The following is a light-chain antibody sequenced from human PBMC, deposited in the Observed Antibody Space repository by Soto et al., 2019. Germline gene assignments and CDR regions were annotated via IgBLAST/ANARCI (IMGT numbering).Light chain of an antibody. Sequence: DIQMTQSPSTLSASVGDRVTITCRASQSISSWLAWYQQKPGKAPKLLIYQASSLESGLPSRFSGSGSGTKFTLTISSLQTDDFATYYCQQYNSYPYTFGQGTKVDIK. CDR1: QSISSW. V-gene: IGKV1-5*03. J-gene: IGKJ2*01. CDR2: QAS. CDR3: QQYNSYPYT.